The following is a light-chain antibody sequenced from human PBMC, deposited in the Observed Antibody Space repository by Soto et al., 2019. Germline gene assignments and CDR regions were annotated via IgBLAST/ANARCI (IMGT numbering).Light chain of an antibody. CDR2: GAS. V-gene: IGKV3-20*01. CDR1: QSIRSNY. Sequence: EIVLTQSPATLSLSPGERATLSCRASQSIRSNYVAWYQQTPGQGPRLLIYGASSRATGIPDRFSGSGSGTDFTLIISRLEPEDFAMYYCQQYGSSPRTFGQGTKVDIK. CDR3: QQYGSSPRT. J-gene: IGKJ1*01.